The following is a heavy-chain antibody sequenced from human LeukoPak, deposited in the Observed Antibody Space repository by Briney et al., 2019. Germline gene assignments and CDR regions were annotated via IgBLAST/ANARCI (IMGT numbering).Heavy chain of an antibody. CDR1: GGSISSSRYY. J-gene: IGHJ1*01. Sequence: SETLSLTCTVSGGSISSSRYYWAWIRQPPGKGLDWIGSISYSGSTYYNSSLKSRLTISVDTSKNQFSLRLSSVTAADTAVYYCARGFCRGESCYSAEYFQHWGQGTLVTVSS. CDR2: ISYSGST. CDR3: ARGFCRGESCYSAEYFQH. D-gene: IGHD2-15*01. V-gene: IGHV4-39*01.